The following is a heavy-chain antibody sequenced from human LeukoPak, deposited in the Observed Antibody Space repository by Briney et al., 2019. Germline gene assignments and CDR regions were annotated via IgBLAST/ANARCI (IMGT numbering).Heavy chain of an antibody. CDR2: IYHSGST. D-gene: IGHD6-6*01. Sequence: SETLSLTCAVSGYSISSGYYWGWSRQPPGKGLEWIGSIYHSGSTYYNPSLKRRVTISVDTSKNQLYMKLSSVTDADTAVYYCARLRSLGSSGYYYMDVWGKGTTVTLSS. V-gene: IGHV4-38-2*01. J-gene: IGHJ6*03. CDR3: ARLRSLGSSGYYYMDV. CDR1: GYSISSGYY.